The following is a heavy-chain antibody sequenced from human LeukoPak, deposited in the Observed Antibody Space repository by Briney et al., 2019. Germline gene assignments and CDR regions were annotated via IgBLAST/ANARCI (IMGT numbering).Heavy chain of an antibody. CDR3: VKAKVGATFDP. CDR1: GFTFSSYS. D-gene: IGHD1-26*01. CDR2: INNNGGDT. V-gene: IGHV3-64D*06. J-gene: IGHJ5*02. Sequence: GGSLRLSCSASGFTFSSYSMDWVRQAPGKGPEYVSGINNNGGDTYYAGSVKGRFIISRDNSKNTVYLQMSSLRAEDTAVYYCVKAKVGATFDPWGPGTLVTVSS.